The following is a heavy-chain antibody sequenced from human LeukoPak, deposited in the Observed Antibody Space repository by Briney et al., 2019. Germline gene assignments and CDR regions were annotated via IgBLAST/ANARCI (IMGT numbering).Heavy chain of an antibody. J-gene: IGHJ6*03. CDR3: AREWITMVRGVMGSMDV. V-gene: IGHV3-48*01. D-gene: IGHD3-10*01. CDR1: GFTFSSYS. Sequence: PGRSLRLSCAASGFTFSSYSMNWVRQAPGKGLEWVSYISSSSSTIYYADSVKGRFTISRDNAKNSLYLQMNSLRAEDTAVYYCAREWITMVRGVMGSMDVWGKGTTVTVSS. CDR2: ISSSSSTI.